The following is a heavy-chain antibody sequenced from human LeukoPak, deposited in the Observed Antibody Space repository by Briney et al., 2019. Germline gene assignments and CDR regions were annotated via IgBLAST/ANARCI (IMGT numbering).Heavy chain of an antibody. CDR1: GFTFSNAW. CDR3: TTDQVGSSWPYYFDY. CDR2: IKSKTDVGTT. Sequence: GGSLRLSCAASGFTFSNAWMSWVRQAPGKGLEWVGRIKSKTDVGTTDYAAPVKGRFTISRDDSKNTLYMQMNSLKTEDTAVYYCTTDQVGSSWPYYFDYWGQGTLVTVSS. V-gene: IGHV3-15*01. J-gene: IGHJ4*02. D-gene: IGHD6-13*01.